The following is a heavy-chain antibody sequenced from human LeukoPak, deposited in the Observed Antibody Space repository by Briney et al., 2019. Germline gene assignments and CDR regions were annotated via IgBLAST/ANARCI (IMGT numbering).Heavy chain of an antibody. J-gene: IGHJ4*02. CDR2: INSDGSSI. Sequence: GGSLRLSCAASGFTFSSYWMHWVRQAPGKGLVWVSRINSDGSSISYAASVKGRFTIARDNAKNTLYLQMNSLRAEDTAVYYCARAQIVVVPAAIPAAIRPLDYWGQGTLVTVSS. CDR1: GFTFSSYW. V-gene: IGHV3-74*01. CDR3: ARAQIVVVPAAIPAAIRPLDY. D-gene: IGHD2-2*02.